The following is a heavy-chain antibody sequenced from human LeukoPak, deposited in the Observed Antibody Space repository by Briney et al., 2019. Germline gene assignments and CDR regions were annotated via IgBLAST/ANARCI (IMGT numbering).Heavy chain of an antibody. V-gene: IGHV1-18*01. CDR2: ISAYNGNT. J-gene: IGHJ4*02. D-gene: IGHD3-22*01. CDR3: ARDLKYYDSSGSLRY. CDR1: GYTFTSYG. Sequence: ASVKVSCKASGYTFTSYGISWVRQAPGQGLEWMGWISAYNGNTNYAQKLQGRVTMTTDTSTSTAYMELRSLRSDDTAVYYCARDLKYYDSSGSLRYWGQGTLVTASS.